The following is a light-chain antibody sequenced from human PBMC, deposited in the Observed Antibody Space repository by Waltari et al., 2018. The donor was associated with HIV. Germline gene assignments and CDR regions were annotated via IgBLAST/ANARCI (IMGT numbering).Light chain of an antibody. CDR1: SRDVGGHNY. CDR2: DVS. Sequence: QSALTQPASVSGSPGQSITISCTGTSRDVGGHNYVPWYQHHPGKAPKLMIYDVSNRPSGVSNRFSGSKSGNTASLTISGLQAEDEADYYCNSYTTSSTLHVVFGGGTKLTVL. V-gene: IGLV2-14*03. J-gene: IGLJ2*01. CDR3: NSYTTSSTLHVV.